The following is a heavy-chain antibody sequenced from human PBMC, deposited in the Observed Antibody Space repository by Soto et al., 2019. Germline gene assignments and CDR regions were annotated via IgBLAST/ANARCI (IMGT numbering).Heavy chain of an antibody. CDR2: ISWNSGSI. V-gene: IGHV3-9*01. CDR3: AKDLFTGVTPNFDY. CDR1: GFTFDDYA. J-gene: IGHJ4*02. Sequence: GGSLRLSCAASGFTFDDYAMHWVRLAPGKGLEWVSGISWNSGSIGYADSVKGRFTISRDNAKNSLYLQMNSLRAEDTALYYCAKDLFTGVTPNFDYWGQGALVTVSS. D-gene: IGHD3-10*01.